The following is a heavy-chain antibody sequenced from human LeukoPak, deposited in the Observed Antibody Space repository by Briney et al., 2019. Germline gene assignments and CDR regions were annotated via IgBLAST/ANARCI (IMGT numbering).Heavy chain of an antibody. CDR3: ARETGYCSGGSCYSSWFDP. D-gene: IGHD2-15*01. CDR2: INHSGST. J-gene: IGHJ5*02. V-gene: IGHV4-34*01. CDR1: GGSFSGYY. Sequence: SETLSLTCAVYGGSFSGYYWSWIRQHPGKGLEWIGEINHSGSTNYNPSLKSRVTISVDTSKNQFSLKLSSVTAADTAVYYCARETGYCSGGSCYSSWFDPWGQGTLVTVSS.